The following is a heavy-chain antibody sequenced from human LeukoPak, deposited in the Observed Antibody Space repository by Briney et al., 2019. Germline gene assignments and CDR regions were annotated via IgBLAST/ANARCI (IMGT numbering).Heavy chain of an antibody. CDR3: ARRDSSYNWFDP. D-gene: IGHD6-6*01. Sequence: SETLSLTCTVSGGSISSGGYSWSWIRQHPGKGLEWIGYIYYSGSTYYNPSLKSRLTISVDTSENQFSLRLSSVTAADTAVYYCARRDSSYNWFDPWGQGALVTVSS. CDR1: GGSISSGGYS. V-gene: IGHV4-31*03. J-gene: IGHJ5*02. CDR2: IYYSGST.